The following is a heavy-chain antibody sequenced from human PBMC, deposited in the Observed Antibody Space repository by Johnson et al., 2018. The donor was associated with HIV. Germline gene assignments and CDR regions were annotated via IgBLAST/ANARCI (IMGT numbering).Heavy chain of an antibody. CDR3: AKEEYYYDSSGYQMDAFDI. J-gene: IGHJ3*02. D-gene: IGHD3-22*01. CDR2: IKQDGSEK. Sequence: LVESGGGLVQPGGSLRLSCAASGFTFSSYWMSWVRQAPGKGLEWVANIKQDGSEKYYVDSVKGRFTISRDNAKNSLYLQMNSLRAEDTAVYYCAKEEYYYDSSGYQMDAFDIWGQGTMVTVSS. V-gene: IGHV3-7*01. CDR1: GFTFSSYW.